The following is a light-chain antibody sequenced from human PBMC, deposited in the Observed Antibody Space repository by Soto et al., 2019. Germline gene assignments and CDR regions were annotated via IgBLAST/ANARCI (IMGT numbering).Light chain of an antibody. CDR3: QQYGRSPPYT. J-gene: IGKJ2*01. CDR1: QSVSSSY. CDR2: GAS. V-gene: IGKV3-20*01. Sequence: EIVLTQSPGTLSLSPGERATLSCRASQSVSSSYLAWYQQKPGQAPRLLIYGASSRATGIPDRFSGSGSGTDFTLNISRLEPEDCAVYYCQQYGRSPPYTFGQGTNLEIK.